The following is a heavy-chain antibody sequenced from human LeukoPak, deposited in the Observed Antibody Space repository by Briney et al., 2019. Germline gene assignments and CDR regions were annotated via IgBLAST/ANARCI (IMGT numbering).Heavy chain of an antibody. CDR2: ISGSGGST. J-gene: IGHJ3*02. Sequence: GGSLRLSCSASGFTFGSFAMHWVRQAPGKGLEWVSAISGSGGSTYYADSVRGRFTISRDNSKNTLYLQMNSLRAEDTAVYYCAKSPPPAHCSSTSCYYAFDIWGQGTMVTVSS. V-gene: IGHV3-23*01. CDR3: AKSPPPAHCSSTSCYYAFDI. CDR1: GFTFGSFA. D-gene: IGHD2-2*01.